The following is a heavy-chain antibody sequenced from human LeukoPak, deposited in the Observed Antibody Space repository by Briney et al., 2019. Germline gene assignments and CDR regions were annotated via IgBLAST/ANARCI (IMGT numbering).Heavy chain of an antibody. CDR1: GFTFSTYT. CDR3: ARDFDYGDYIDF. CDR2: ISSGGLTI. J-gene: IGHJ4*02. D-gene: IGHD4/OR15-4a*01. V-gene: IGHV3-48*04. Sequence: GGSRRLSCVASGFTFSTYTFNWVRQAPGKGREWLSYISSGGLTIFYAGSVKGRFTISRDNTKNAIYLDMTTLRAEDTAVYYCARDFDYGDYIDFWGQGTLVAVSS.